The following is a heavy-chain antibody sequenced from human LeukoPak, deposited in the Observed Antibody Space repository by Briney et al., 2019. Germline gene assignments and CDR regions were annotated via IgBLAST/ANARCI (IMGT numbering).Heavy chain of an antibody. D-gene: IGHD3-9*01. CDR2: ISSSGSTI. CDR1: GFTFSSYE. CDR3: ARGHYDILTGYPIYYFDY. V-gene: IGHV3-48*03. Sequence: GGSLRLSCAASGFTFSSYEMNWVRQAPGKGLEWVSYISSSGSTIYYADSVKGRFTISRDNAKNSLYLQMNSLRAEDTAVYYCARGHYDILTGYPIYYFDYWGQGTLVTVSS. J-gene: IGHJ4*02.